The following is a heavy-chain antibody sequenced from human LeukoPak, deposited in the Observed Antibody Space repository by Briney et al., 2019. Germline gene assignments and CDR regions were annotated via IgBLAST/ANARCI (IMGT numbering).Heavy chain of an antibody. V-gene: IGHV4-59*05. D-gene: IGHD3-3*01. CDR1: GGSISSYY. CDR2: IYYSGST. CDR3: ARRKLILYAFDI. J-gene: IGHJ3*02. Sequence: PSETLSLTCTVSGGSISSYYWSWIRQPPGKGLEWIGSIYYSGSTYYNPSLKSRVTISVDTSKNQFSLKLSSVTAADTAVYYCARRKLILYAFDIWGQGTMVTVTS.